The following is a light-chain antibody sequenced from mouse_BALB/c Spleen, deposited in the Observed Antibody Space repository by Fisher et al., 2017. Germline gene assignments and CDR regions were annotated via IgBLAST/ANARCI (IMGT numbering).Light chain of an antibody. V-gene: IGKV4-68*01. CDR3: QQYSGYPYT. CDR1: SSVSY. CDR2: LTS. J-gene: IGKJ2*01. Sequence: IVLTQTTALMSASPGEKVTMTCSASSSVSYMYWYQQKPRSSPKPWIYLTSNLASGVPARFSGSGSGTSYSLTISSVEAEDAATYYCQQYSGYPYTFGGGDQAGNKT.